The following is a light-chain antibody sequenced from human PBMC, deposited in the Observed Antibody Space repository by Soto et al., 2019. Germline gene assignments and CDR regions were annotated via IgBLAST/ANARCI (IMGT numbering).Light chain of an antibody. Sequence: QSALTQPASVSGSPGQSITISCTGTSSDVGSYNPVSWYQQHPGKAPKLMIYEGSKRPSGVSNRFSGSKSGNTASLTISGLQAEDEADYYCCSYATSSIHVVFGVGTKLTVL. J-gene: IGLJ2*01. CDR3: CSYATSSIHVV. V-gene: IGLV2-23*01. CDR1: SSDVGSYNP. CDR2: EGS.